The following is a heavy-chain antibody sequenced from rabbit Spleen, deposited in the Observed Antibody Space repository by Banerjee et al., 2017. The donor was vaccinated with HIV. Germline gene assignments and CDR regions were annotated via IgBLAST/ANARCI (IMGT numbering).Heavy chain of an antibody. D-gene: IGHD8-1*01. CDR3: ARDTGSSFSSYGMDL. Sequence: SLSPFLTTSGCPSSSQGSGVGVVPGPGKGLEWISCIAGSSSGFTYSATWAKGRFTCSKTSSTTVTLQMTSLTVADTATYFCARDTGSSFSSYGMDLWGPGTLVTVS. V-gene: IGHV1S40*01. CDR1: GCPSSSQGS. J-gene: IGHJ6*01. CDR2: IAGSSSGFT.